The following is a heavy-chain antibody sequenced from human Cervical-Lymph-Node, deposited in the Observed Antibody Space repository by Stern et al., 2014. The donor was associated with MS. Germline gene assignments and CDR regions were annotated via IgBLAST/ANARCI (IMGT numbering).Heavy chain of an antibody. V-gene: IGHV4-61*08. CDR2: IYYRGRP. J-gene: IGHJ6*02. CDR3: ARSGYYGIDV. D-gene: IGHD1-26*01. CDR1: GDSVSSEDYY. Sequence: QVQLQESGPGLVRPSETLSLTCTASGDSVSSEDYYWSWIRQSPGKDLEWIGDIYYRGRPNYNPSLKSRLTISIDTSKHQFSLKLISVTAADTAVYYCARSGYYGIDVWGQGTTVIVSS.